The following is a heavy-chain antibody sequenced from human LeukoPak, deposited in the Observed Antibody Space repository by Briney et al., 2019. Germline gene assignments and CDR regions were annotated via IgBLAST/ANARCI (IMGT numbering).Heavy chain of an antibody. CDR1: GFMFSSYA. CDR2: ISGSGGST. CDR3: AKDSTLRLRYSWFDP. J-gene: IGHJ5*02. V-gene: IGHV3-23*01. Sequence: GGSLRLSCAASGFMFSSYAMRWVRQAPGKGLEWVSAISGSGGSTYYADSVKGQFTISRDNSKNTLYLQMNSLRAEDTAVYYCAKDSTLRLRYSWFDPWGQGTLVTVSS. D-gene: IGHD2/OR15-2a*01.